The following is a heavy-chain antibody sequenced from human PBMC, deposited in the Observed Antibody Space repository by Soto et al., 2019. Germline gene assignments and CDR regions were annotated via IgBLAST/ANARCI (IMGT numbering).Heavy chain of an antibody. J-gene: IGHJ6*03. CDR3: ARGWFGPDV. Sequence: EVQLVESGGGLVQPGGSLRLSCAASEFTFSGRSVHWVRQAPGKGLVWVSGIDKVGTDSTYADSVKGRFTSSRDNAKNTVYLQMNRVRVEATAVDYCARGWFGPDVWGKGNTVTVSS. CDR2: IDKVGTDS. CDR1: EFTFSGRS. V-gene: IGHV3-74*01. D-gene: IGHD3-10*01.